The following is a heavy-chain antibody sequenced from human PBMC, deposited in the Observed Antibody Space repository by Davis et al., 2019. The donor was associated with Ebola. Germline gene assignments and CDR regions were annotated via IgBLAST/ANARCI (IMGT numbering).Heavy chain of an antibody. D-gene: IGHD6-19*01. CDR3: ARGHAIAVAGSFDY. CDR1: GGTFSSYA. V-gene: IGHV1-69*04. J-gene: IGHJ4*02. Sequence: SVKVSCKASGGTFSSYAISWVRQAPGQGLEWMGRIIPILGIANYAQKFQGRVTITADKSTGTAYMELSSLRSEDTAVYYCARGHAIAVAGSFDYWGQGTLVTVSS. CDR2: IIPILGIA.